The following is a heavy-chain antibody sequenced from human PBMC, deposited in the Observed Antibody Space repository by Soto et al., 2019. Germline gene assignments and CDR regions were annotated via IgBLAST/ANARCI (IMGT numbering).Heavy chain of an antibody. Sequence: GGSLILSCAASGFTFSSYSMNWVRQAPGKGLEWVSSISSSTYYMSYADSVKGRFTISRDNAKNSLYLQMNSLRAEDTAVYFCARVGYCSGGSCHTFDYWGQGTLVTVSS. D-gene: IGHD2-15*01. V-gene: IGHV3-21*01. CDR3: ARVGYCSGGSCHTFDY. J-gene: IGHJ4*02. CDR2: ISSSTYYM. CDR1: GFTFSSYS.